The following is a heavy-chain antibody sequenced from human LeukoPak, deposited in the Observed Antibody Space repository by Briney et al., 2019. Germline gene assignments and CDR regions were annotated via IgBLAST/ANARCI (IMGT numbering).Heavy chain of an antibody. Sequence: PGGSLRLSCAASGFTFSDYCMTWVRQAPGKGLEWVANIKQDGSAKYYMDSVKGRFTISRDNAKNSVFLQMNSLRAEDTALYYCAGTSGWYPGDFWGQGTLVTVSS. V-gene: IGHV3-7*01. D-gene: IGHD6-19*01. J-gene: IGHJ4*02. CDR3: AGTSGWYPGDF. CDR2: IKQDGSAK. CDR1: GFTFSDYC.